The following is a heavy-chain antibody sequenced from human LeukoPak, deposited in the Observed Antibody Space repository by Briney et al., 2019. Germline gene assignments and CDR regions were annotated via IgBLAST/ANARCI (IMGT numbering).Heavy chain of an antibody. J-gene: IGHJ4*02. V-gene: IGHV3-21*01. Sequence: GGSLRLSCAASGFTFSSYSMNWVRQAPGKGLEWVSSISSSSSYIYYADSVKGRFTISRDNAKNSLYLQMNSLRAEDTAVYYCARGLPALNWGSQSLDYWGQGTLVTVSS. D-gene: IGHD7-27*01. CDR1: GFTFSSYS. CDR2: ISSSSSYI. CDR3: ARGLPALNWGSQSLDY.